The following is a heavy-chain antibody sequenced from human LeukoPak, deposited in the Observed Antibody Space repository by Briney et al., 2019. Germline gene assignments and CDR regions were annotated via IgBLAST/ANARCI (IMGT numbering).Heavy chain of an antibody. CDR3: SRELSI. CDR2: IRYDGSNK. CDR1: GFPFSTYG. Sequence: GGSLGLSCAASGFPFSTYGMHWVRQAPGKGLEWVAFIRYDGSNKYYADSVKGRFTISRDNSKNALYLQMNSLRAEDTAMYYCSRELSIRGQGTLVTVSS. V-gene: IGHV3-30*02. D-gene: IGHD3-10*01. J-gene: IGHJ4*02.